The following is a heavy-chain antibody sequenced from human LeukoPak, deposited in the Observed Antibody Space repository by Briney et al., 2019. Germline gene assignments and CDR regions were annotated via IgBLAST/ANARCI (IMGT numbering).Heavy chain of an antibody. CDR2: ISSSGSTI. J-gene: IGHJ4*02. Sequence: GSLRLSCAASGFTFSSFEMNWVRQAPGKGLEWVSYISSSGSTIYYADSVKGRFTISRGNAKNSLYLQMNSLRAEDTAVYYCARGKWEPLDYWGQGTLVTVSS. D-gene: IGHD1-26*01. CDR3: ARGKWEPLDY. V-gene: IGHV3-48*03. CDR1: GFTFSSFE.